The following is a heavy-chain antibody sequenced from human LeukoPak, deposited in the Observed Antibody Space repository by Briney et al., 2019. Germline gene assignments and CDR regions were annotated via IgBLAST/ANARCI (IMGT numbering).Heavy chain of an antibody. Sequence: PGGSLRLSCAASGFTFSSYAMHWVRQAPGKGLEYVSAISSNGGSTYYANSVKGRFIISRDNSKNTLYLQMGSLRAEDMAVYYCARDNSGNWNSPIYFDYWGQGTLVTVSS. V-gene: IGHV3-64*01. CDR1: GFTFSSYA. CDR3: ARDNSGNWNSPIYFDY. J-gene: IGHJ4*02. CDR2: ISSNGGST. D-gene: IGHD1-7*01.